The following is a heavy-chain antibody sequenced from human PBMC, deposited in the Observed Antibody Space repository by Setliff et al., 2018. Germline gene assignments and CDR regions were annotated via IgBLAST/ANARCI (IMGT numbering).Heavy chain of an antibody. CDR3: AMILSGYSSSWGAFDI. CDR2: ALQGGST. V-gene: IGHV4-34*12. Sequence: SETLSLTCGVYGESISDSYWSWIRQPPGRALEWIGEALQGGSTNYNPSLKSRVTISVDTSKNQFSLKLSSVTAADTAVYYCAMILSGYSSSWGAFDIWGQGTMVTVSS. D-gene: IGHD6-13*01. J-gene: IGHJ3*02. CDR1: GESISDSY.